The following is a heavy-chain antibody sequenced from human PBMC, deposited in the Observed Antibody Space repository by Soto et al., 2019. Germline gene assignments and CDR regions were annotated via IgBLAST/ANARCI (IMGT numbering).Heavy chain of an antibody. CDR3: ARGSRFDP. J-gene: IGHJ5*02. D-gene: IGHD1-26*01. Sequence: ALSLPCPFSGSSVTAGCCQSCLRPHPVKGLEWLGHIYYTGNTYYHPSLKSRLNISLDTSKTQFSLELESMTGAGTAMYYCARGSRFDPWGQGTLVTVSS. CDR1: GSSVTAGCC. V-gene: IGHV4-31*03. CDR2: IYYTGNT.